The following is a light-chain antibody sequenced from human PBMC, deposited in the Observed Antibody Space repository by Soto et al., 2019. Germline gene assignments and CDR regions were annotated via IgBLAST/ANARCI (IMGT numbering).Light chain of an antibody. J-gene: IGKJ1*01. CDR1: QSVSSY. V-gene: IGKV3-11*01. CDR2: DAS. Sequence: EIWLTQSPATLSLSPGERATLSCRASQSVSSYLAWYKQKPGQAPRLLIYDASNRATGIPARLSGSGSGTEFTLTISSLEPEDFAVYYCQQYGSPGTFGHGTKVDIK. CDR3: QQYGSPGT.